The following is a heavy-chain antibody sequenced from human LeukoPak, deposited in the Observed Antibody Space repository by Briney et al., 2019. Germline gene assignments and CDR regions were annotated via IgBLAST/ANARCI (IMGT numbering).Heavy chain of an antibody. CDR3: TTGIGNYYYY. V-gene: IGHV3-74*01. D-gene: IGHD3-10*01. Sequence: PGGSLRRSCAASGSTFSRYCMHWVRQAPGKGLVWVSRVKSDGSDTIYADSVKGRFTISRDNAKNTLYLQMDSLRAEDTAVYYCTTGIGNYYYYWGQGTLVTVAS. J-gene: IGHJ4*02. CDR2: VKSDGSDT. CDR1: GSTFSRYC.